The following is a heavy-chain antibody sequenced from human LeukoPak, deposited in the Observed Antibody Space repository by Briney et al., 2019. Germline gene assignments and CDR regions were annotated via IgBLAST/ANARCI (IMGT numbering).Heavy chain of an antibody. V-gene: IGHV4-4*07. CDR3: ARENSGSYREFDY. Sequence: SETLSLTCTVSGGSISSYYWSWIRQPAGKGLEWIGRIYTSGSTNYNASLKSRVSISVDTSKNQFSPKLSSVTAADTAVFYCARENSGSYREFDYWGQGTLVTVSS. J-gene: IGHJ4*02. CDR1: GGSISSYY. CDR2: IYTSGST. D-gene: IGHD1-26*01.